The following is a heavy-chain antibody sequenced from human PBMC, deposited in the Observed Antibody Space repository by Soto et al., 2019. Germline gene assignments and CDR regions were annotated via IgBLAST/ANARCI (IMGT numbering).Heavy chain of an antibody. J-gene: IGHJ4*02. V-gene: IGHV1-18*01. CDR2: INAYNGQT. D-gene: IGHD4-17*01. Sequence: ASVKVSCKASGSTFTRYGISWVRQAPGQGLEWMGWINAYNGQTNYAQKVQGRLTITTDTSTSTAYMELRSLRSDDTAVYYCARDPDGDYDFDYWGQGTLVTVSS. CDR3: ARDPDGDYDFDY. CDR1: GSTFTRYG.